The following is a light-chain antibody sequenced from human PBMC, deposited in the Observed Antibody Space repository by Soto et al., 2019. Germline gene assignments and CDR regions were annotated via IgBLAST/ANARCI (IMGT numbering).Light chain of an antibody. CDR3: QQYGSSPPWT. Sequence: EIVLTQSPGTLSLSPGERATLSCRASQSVSSSYLAWYQQKPGQAPRLLIYGASSRATGIPDRFSGSGSGTDFPLTISRLEPEDFALYYCQQYGSSPPWTFGQGTKVEMK. CDR2: GAS. V-gene: IGKV3-20*01. CDR1: QSVSSSY. J-gene: IGKJ1*01.